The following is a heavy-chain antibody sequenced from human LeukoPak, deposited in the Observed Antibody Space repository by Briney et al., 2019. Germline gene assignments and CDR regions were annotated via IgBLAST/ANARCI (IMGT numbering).Heavy chain of an antibody. CDR3: ARVGVVPADLPYYFDY. Sequence: GGSLRLSCAASGFTFDEYGMSWVRQAPGKGLEWVSGINWNGGSTGYADSVKGRFTISRDNAKNSLYLQMNSLRAEDTALYYCARVGVVPADLPYYFDYWGQGTLVTVSS. J-gene: IGHJ4*02. CDR2: INWNGGST. V-gene: IGHV3-20*04. D-gene: IGHD2-2*01. CDR1: GFTFDEYG.